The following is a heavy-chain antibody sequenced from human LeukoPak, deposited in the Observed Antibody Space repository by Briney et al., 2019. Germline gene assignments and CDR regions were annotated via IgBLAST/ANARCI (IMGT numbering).Heavy chain of an antibody. D-gene: IGHD4-17*01. Sequence: ASVKVSCKASGGTFSSYAISWVRQAPGQGLEWMGRIIPIFGTADYAQKFQGRVTITTDESTSTAYMELSSLRSEDTAVYYCARDRHGHFDYWGQGTLVTVSS. CDR1: GGTFSSYA. CDR2: IIPIFGTA. V-gene: IGHV1-69*05. CDR3: ARDRHGHFDY. J-gene: IGHJ4*02.